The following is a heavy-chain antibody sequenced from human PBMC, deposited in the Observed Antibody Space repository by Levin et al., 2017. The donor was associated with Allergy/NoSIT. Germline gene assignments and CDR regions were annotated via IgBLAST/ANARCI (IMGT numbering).Heavy chain of an antibody. CDR3: ARDGEEVLLWFGELFLGVFDY. J-gene: IGHJ4*02. Sequence: GASVKVSCKASGYTFTGYYMHWVRQAPGQGLEWMGWINPNSGGTNYAQKFQGRVTMTRDTSISTAYMELSRLRSDDTAVYYCARDGEEVLLWFGELFLGVFDYWGQGTLVTVSS. D-gene: IGHD3-10*01. V-gene: IGHV1-2*02. CDR1: GYTFTGYY. CDR2: INPNSGGT.